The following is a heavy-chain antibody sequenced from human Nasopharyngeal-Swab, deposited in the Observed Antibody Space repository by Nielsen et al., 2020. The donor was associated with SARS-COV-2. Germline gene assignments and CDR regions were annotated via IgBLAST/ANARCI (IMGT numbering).Heavy chain of an antibody. D-gene: IGHD3-16*01. V-gene: IGHV1-2*06. J-gene: IGHJ4*02. CDR3: ASSAGALGYY. CDR2: INPNSGGT. Sequence: ASVKVSCKASGYIFTGYYMHWVRQAPGQGLEWMGRINPNSGGTNYAQKFQGRVTMTRDMSISTAYMELSRLRSDDTAVYYCASSAGALGYYWGQGTLVTVSS. CDR1: GYIFTGYY.